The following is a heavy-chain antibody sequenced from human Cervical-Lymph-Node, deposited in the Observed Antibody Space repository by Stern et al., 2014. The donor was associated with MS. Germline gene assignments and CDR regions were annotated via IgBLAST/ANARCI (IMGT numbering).Heavy chain of an antibody. Sequence: VQLVESGGGVVQPGRSLRLSCAASGFTFSSYAMHWVRQAPGKGLEWVAVISYDGSNKYYADSVKGRFTISRDNSKNTLYLRMNSLRAEDTAVYYCASLGGPRGYSYGYSFDYWGQGTLVTVSS. D-gene: IGHD5-18*01. CDR2: ISYDGSNK. J-gene: IGHJ4*02. CDR3: ASLGGPRGYSYGYSFDY. CDR1: GFTFSSYA. V-gene: IGHV3-30*01.